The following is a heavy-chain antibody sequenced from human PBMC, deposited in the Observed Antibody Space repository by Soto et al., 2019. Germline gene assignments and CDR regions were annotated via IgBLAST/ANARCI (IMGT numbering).Heavy chain of an antibody. V-gene: IGHV4-59*08. J-gene: IGHJ6*03. CDR1: GGSISSYY. Sequence: SETLSLTCTVSGGSISSYYWSWIRQPPGKGLEWIGYIYYSGSTNYNPSLKSRVTISVDTSKNQFSLKLSSVTAADTAVYYCARQGGHSMGLGVTTYYYYYLAVWGQGTTVTVAS. D-gene: IGHD3-10*01. CDR2: IYYSGST. CDR3: ARQGGHSMGLGVTTYYYYYLAV.